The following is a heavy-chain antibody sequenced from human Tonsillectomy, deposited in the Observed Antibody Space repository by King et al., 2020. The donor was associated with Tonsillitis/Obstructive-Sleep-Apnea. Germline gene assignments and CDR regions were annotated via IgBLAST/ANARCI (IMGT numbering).Heavy chain of an antibody. J-gene: IGHJ6*03. CDR1: GFTFSEYG. V-gene: IGHV3-30*03. D-gene: IGHD2/OR15-2a*01. CDR3: ARERRMKYYIDV. CDR2: ISRDGSSK. Sequence: QLVQSGGGVVQPGRSLRLSCAASGFTFSEYGMYWVRQAPGKGLDWVAAISRDGSSKFYSDSVRGRFAISRDNSKSTLYLQLNSVTAGDTALYYCARERRMKYYIDVWGKGTTVTVSS.